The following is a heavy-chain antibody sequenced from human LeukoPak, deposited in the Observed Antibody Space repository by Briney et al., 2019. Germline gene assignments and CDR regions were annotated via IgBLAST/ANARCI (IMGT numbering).Heavy chain of an antibody. CDR3: ARTCYGSGSYYSH. V-gene: IGHV4-30-4*01. Sequence: PSETLSLTCTVSGGSTSSGDYYWSWIRQPPGKGLEWIGYIYYSGSTYYNPSLKSRVTISVDTSKNQFSLKLSSVTAADTAVYYCARTCYGSGSYYSHWGQGTLVTVSS. D-gene: IGHD3-10*01. CDR1: GGSTSSGDYY. CDR2: IYYSGST. J-gene: IGHJ4*02.